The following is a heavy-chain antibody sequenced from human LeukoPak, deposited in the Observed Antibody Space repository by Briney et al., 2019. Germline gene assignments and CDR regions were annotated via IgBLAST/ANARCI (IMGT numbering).Heavy chain of an antibody. Sequence: GGSLRLSCAASGFTFSSYGMHWVRQAPGKGLEWVAVISYDGSNKYYADSVKGRFTISRDNSKNTLYLQMNSLRVEDTAVYYCGRGGVPGAMDVWGQGTTVTVAS. CDR2: ISYDGSNK. D-gene: IGHD3-10*01. J-gene: IGHJ6*02. CDR3: GRGGVPGAMDV. V-gene: IGHV3-30*03. CDR1: GFTFSSYG.